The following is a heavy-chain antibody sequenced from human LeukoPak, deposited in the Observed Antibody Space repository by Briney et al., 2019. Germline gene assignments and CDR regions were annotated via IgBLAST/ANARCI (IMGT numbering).Heavy chain of an antibody. V-gene: IGHV1-8*03. CDR1: GYTFTSYD. CDR2: MNPNSGNT. D-gene: IGHD1-26*01. Sequence: ASVKVSCKASGYTFTSYDINWVRQATGQGLEWMGWMNPNSGNTGYAQKFQGRVTITRNTSISTAYMELSSLRSEDTAVYYCARRYLGYYYMDVWGKGTTVTVSS. CDR3: ARRYLGYYYMDV. J-gene: IGHJ6*03.